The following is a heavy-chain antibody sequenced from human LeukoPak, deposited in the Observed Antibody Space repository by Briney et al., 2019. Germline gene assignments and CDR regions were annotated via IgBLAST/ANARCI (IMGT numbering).Heavy chain of an antibody. J-gene: IGHJ4*02. Sequence: SETLSLTCAVYGGSFSGYYWSWFRQPPGKGLEWIGEINHSGSTNYNPSLKSRVTISVDTSKNQFSLKLSSVTAADTAVYYCARAGYCSGGSCYSRRGPFYYWGQGTLVTVSS. CDR2: INHSGST. CDR1: GGSFSGYY. CDR3: ARAGYCSGGSCYSRRGPFYY. V-gene: IGHV4-34*01. D-gene: IGHD2-15*01.